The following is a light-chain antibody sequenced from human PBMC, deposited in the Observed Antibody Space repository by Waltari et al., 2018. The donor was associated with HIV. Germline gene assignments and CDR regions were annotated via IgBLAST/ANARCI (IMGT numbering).Light chain of an antibody. V-gene: IGLV3-19*01. Sequence: SSERPQDPAVYLSSSRIVTITCQAHRLHTSSASRYQHKPGQAPVVVIYGKNNRPSGIPDRFSGSSSGNTASLTITGAQAEDEADYYCNSRDSSGNHLVFGGGTKLTVL. CDR1: RLHTSS. J-gene: IGLJ2*01. CDR2: GKN. CDR3: NSRDSSGNHLV.